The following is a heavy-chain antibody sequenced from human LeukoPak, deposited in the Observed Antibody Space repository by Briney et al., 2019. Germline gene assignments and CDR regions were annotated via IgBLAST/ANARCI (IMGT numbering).Heavy chain of an antibody. CDR2: MNPNSGNT. Sequence: ASVKVSCKASGYTFTSYDINWVRQATGQGLEWMGWMNPNSGNTGYAQKFQGRVTMTRDTSTSTVYMELSSLRSEDTAVYYCARASFLILVNDYWGQGTLVTVSS. CDR1: GYTFTSYD. J-gene: IGHJ4*02. V-gene: IGHV1-8*01. CDR3: ARASFLILVNDY. D-gene: IGHD2/OR15-2a*01.